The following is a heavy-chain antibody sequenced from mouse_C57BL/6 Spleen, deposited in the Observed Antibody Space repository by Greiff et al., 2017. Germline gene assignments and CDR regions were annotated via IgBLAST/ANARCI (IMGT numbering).Heavy chain of an antibody. CDR2: IYPGDGDT. J-gene: IGHJ4*01. D-gene: IGHD1-1*01. CDR3: EVSFITTVVATGDYAMDY. CDR1: GYAFSSSW. Sequence: QVQLQQSGPELVKPGASVKISCKASGYAFSSSWMHWVKQRPGKGLEWIGRIYPGDGDTNYNGKFKGKATLTADKSSSTAYMQLSSLTSEDSAVYCCEVSFITTVVATGDYAMDYWGQGTSVTVSS. V-gene: IGHV1-82*01.